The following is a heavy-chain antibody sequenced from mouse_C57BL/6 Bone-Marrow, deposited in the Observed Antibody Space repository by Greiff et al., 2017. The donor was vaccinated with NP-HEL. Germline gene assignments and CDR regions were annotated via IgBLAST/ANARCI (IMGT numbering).Heavy chain of an antibody. CDR2: IYPGSGST. CDR3: ARLRDSSGYPFAY. Sequence: QVQLQQPGAELVKPGASVKMSCKASGYTFTSYWITWVKQRPGQGLEWIGDIYPGSGSTNYNEKFKSKATLTVDTSSSTAYMQLSSLTSEDSAVYYCARLRDSSGYPFAYWGQGTLVTVSA. J-gene: IGHJ3*01. CDR1: GYTFTSYW. V-gene: IGHV1-55*01. D-gene: IGHD3-2*02.